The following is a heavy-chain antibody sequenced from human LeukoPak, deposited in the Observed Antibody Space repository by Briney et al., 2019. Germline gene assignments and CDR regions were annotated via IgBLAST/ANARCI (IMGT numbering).Heavy chain of an antibody. D-gene: IGHD3-22*01. Sequence: SETLSLTCTVSGGSINNYSWSWIRQPPGKGLEWIGYIYYSGSTYYNPSLKSRVTISVDTSKNQFSLKLSSVTAADTAVYYCARDRTEHYYDSSGYYLRYFDLWGRGTLVTVSS. J-gene: IGHJ2*01. CDR3: ARDRTEHYYDSSGYYLRYFDL. CDR2: IYYSGST. CDR1: GGSINNYS. V-gene: IGHV4-59*12.